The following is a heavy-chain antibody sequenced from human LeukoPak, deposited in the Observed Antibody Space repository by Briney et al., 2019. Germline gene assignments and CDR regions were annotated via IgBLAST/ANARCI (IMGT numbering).Heavy chain of an antibody. J-gene: IGHJ6*02. CDR1: GGSISSGGYY. CDR3: ARDYGSGSYYNDYYYYGMDV. D-gene: IGHD3-10*01. Sequence: SQTLSLTCTVSGGSISSGGYYWSWIRQHPGKGLEWIGYIYYSGSTYYNPSLKSRVTISVDTSKNQFSLKLSSVTAADTAVYYCARDYGSGSYYNDYYYYGMDVWGQGTTVTVSS. CDR2: IYYSGST. V-gene: IGHV4-31*03.